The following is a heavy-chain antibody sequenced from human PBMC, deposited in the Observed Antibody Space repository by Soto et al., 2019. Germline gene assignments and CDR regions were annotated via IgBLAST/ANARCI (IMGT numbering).Heavy chain of an antibody. V-gene: IGHV3-13*04. CDR3: ARWDYYDSSGYYDY. D-gene: IGHD3-22*01. J-gene: IGHJ4*02. CDR1: GFTFSSYD. CDR2: IGTAGDT. Sequence: GGSLRLSCAASGFTFSSYDMHWVRQATGKGLEWVSAIGTAGDTYYPGSVKGRFTISRENAKNSLYLQMNSLRAGDTAVYYCARWDYYDSSGYYDYWGQGTLVTVSS.